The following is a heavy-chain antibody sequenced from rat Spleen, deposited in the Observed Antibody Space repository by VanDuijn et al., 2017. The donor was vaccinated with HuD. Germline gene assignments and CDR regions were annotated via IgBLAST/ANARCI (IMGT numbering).Heavy chain of an antibody. J-gene: IGHJ2*01. D-gene: IGHD1-11*01. Sequence: EVQLVESGGGLVQPGRSMKLSCAASGFTFSNYYMAWVRQAPTKGLEWVASINTGTGNTYYRDSVKGRFTISRDNAKSTLYLQMDSLRSEDTATYYCARHGPTAPFYWGQGVMVTVSS. CDR3: ARHGPTAPFY. CDR2: INTGTGNT. V-gene: IGHV5-25*01. CDR1: GFTFSNYY.